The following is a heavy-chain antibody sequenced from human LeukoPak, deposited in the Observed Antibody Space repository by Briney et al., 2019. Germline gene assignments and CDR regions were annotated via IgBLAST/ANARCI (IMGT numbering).Heavy chain of an antibody. J-gene: IGHJ4*02. D-gene: IGHD3-10*01. CDR1: GFTFSSYA. Sequence: GGSLGLYCAASGFTFSSYAMSWVREAPGKGLEWVSAISGSGGSTYYADSVKGRFTISRDNSKNTLYLQMNSLRAEDTAVYYCAKIGFGELSFDYWGQGTLVTVSS. V-gene: IGHV3-23*01. CDR3: AKIGFGELSFDY. CDR2: ISGSGGST.